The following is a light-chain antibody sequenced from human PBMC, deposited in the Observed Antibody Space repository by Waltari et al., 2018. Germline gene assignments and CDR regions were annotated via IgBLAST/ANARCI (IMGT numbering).Light chain of an antibody. V-gene: IGLV7-43*01. CDR1: TGAVISGYY. CDR2: STR. J-gene: IGLJ3*02. Sequence: QTVVTQEPSLTVSPGGTVTRTCASTTGAVISGYYANRFQQKPGQAPRALIYSTRNKYSWTPARFSGSLLGGKAALTLSGVLSEDEANYYCLLYHGGAWVFGGGTKLTVL. CDR3: LLYHGGAWV.